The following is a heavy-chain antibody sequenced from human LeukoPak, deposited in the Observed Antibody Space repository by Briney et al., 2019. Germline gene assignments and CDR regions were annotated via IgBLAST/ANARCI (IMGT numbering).Heavy chain of an antibody. Sequence: PSETLSLTCTVSGGSISSDYWSWIRQPPGKGLEWIGYIYYSGSTNYNPSLKSRVTILVDTSKNQFSLKLSSVTAADTAVYYCARGSGWYLYWGQGILVTVSS. J-gene: IGHJ4*02. D-gene: IGHD6-19*01. CDR1: GGSISSDY. CDR2: IYYSGST. CDR3: ARGSGWYLY. V-gene: IGHV4-59*08.